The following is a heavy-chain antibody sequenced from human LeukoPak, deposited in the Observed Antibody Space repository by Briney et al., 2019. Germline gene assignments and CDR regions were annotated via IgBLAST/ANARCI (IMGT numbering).Heavy chain of an antibody. CDR1: GYTFTSYY. CDR2: IDPSAGGT. D-gene: IGHD3-10*01. J-gene: IGHJ4*02. V-gene: IGHV1-46*01. CDR3: ASLGSGSSPIVDFDH. Sequence: ASVKVSCKASGYTFTSYYMHWVRQAPGQGLEWMGIIDPSAGGTNYAQKFQGRVIMTRDMSTRTVYMELSSLRSEDTAVYYCASLGSGSSPIVDFDHWGQGTQVTVSS.